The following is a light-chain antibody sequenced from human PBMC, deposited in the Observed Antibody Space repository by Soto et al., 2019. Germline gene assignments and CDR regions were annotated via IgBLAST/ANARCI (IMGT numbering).Light chain of an antibody. CDR1: SSDVGSYNL. Sequence: QSALTQPASVSGSPGQSITISCTGTSSDVGSYNLVSWYQQHPGKAPKLMIYDGSKRPSAVSNRFTCSKSGNTASLTISGLQAEDEADYYCCSYTTSNTRQIVFGTGTKVTVL. CDR3: CSYTTSNTRQIV. J-gene: IGLJ1*01. V-gene: IGLV2-14*02. CDR2: DGS.